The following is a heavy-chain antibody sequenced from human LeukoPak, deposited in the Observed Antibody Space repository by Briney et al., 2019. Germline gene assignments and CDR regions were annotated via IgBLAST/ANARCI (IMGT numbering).Heavy chain of an antibody. Sequence: SGTLSPTCAVYGGSFSGYYWSRIRQPPGKGLEWIGEINHSGSTNYNPSLKSRVTISVDTSKNQFSPKLSSVTAADTAVYYCARCCGSGSYYDDYWGQGTLVTVSS. CDR2: INHSGST. CDR1: GGSFSGYY. D-gene: IGHD3-10*01. J-gene: IGHJ4*02. CDR3: ARCCGSGSYYDDY. V-gene: IGHV4-34*01.